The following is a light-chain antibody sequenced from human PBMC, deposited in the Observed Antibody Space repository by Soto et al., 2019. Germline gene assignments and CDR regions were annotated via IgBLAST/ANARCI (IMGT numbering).Light chain of an antibody. V-gene: IGLV1-40*01. J-gene: IGLJ2*01. CDR2: GNN. CDR3: QSYYSSLSGSV. Sequence: QSVLTQPPSVSGAPGQRVTISCTGTRSNIGAGNDVHWYQQHPGTAPKLLIYGNNNRPSGVPDRFSGSKSGSSASLAITGLQAEDDADYYCQSYYSSLSGSVFGGGTKLTVL. CDR1: RSNIGAGND.